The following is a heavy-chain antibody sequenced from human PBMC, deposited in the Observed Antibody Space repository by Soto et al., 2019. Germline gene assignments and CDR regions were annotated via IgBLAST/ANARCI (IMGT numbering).Heavy chain of an antibody. V-gene: IGHV5-51*01. CDR3: VVQQKLPWVNS. D-gene: IGHD6-13*01. J-gene: IGHJ5*02. CDR1: GYTFSGYW. Sequence: GESLKISCKGSGYTFSGYWIGWVRQMSGKGLEWMGIIYPGDSDARYSPSFQGQVTISADESITTAYLQWDSLKASDTAIYYCVVQQKLPWVNSWGQGTLVTVSS. CDR2: IYPGDSDA.